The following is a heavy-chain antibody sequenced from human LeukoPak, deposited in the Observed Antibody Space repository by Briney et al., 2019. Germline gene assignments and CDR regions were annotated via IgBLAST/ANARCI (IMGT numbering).Heavy chain of an antibody. CDR3: ARTRYYYNSRSYGAPYYFDY. CDR1: GGSFSGYY. V-gene: IGHV4-34*01. CDR2: INHSGST. D-gene: IGHD3-10*01. J-gene: IGHJ4*02. Sequence: SETLSLTCAVYGGSFSGYYWSWIRQPPGKGLEWIGEINHSGSTNYNPSLKSRVTMSVDTSKNQFSLKLSSVTAADTALYYCARTRYYYNSRSYGAPYYFDYWGQGTLVTVSS.